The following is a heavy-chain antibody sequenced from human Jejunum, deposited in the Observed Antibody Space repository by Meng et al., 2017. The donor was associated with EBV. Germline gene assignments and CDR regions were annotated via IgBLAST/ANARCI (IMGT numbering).Heavy chain of an antibody. D-gene: IGHD3-10*01. CDR2: IYYTGST. CDR1: CDSLSSHD. J-gene: IGHJ4*02. CDR3: ARVRGELIEG. V-gene: IGHV4-59*11. Sequence: LTESCSGLVQPSETLCLTCLRSCDSLSSHDWSWIRQPPGKGLEWIGHIYYTGSTDYNPSLKSRVIISLDTSKNHFSLKLRSVTAADTAVYYCARVRGELIEGWGQGTLVTVSS.